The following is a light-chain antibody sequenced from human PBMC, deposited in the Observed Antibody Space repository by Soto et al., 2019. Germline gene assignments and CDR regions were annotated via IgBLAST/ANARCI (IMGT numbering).Light chain of an antibody. CDR1: QSVSSN. V-gene: IGKV3D-15*01. Sequence: EIVMTQSPATLSVSPGERATLSCRASQSVSSNLAWYQQKPGQAPRLLIYGASSRATGISGRFSGSGSGTDFTLTISRLEPEDFAVYYCQQYGTSSWTFGQGTKVDIK. CDR2: GAS. CDR3: QQYGTSSWT. J-gene: IGKJ1*01.